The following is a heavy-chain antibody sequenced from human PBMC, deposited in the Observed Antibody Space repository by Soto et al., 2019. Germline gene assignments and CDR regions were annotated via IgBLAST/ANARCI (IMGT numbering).Heavy chain of an antibody. CDR1: GGSFSGYY. Sequence: QVQLQQWGAGLLKPSETLSLTCAVYGGSFSGYYWSWIRQPPGKGLEWIGEINHSGSTNYNPSLKSRVTISVDTSKNQFSLKLSSVTAADTAVYYCARGLGGMVASFFGYWGQGTLVTVSS. J-gene: IGHJ4*02. CDR3: ARGLGGMVASFFGY. V-gene: IGHV4-34*01. CDR2: INHSGST. D-gene: IGHD1-26*01.